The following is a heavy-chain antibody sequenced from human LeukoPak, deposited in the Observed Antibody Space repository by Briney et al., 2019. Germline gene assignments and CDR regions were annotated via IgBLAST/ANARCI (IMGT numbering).Heavy chain of an antibody. CDR1: GFTFRSHG. CDR2: IWYDGSNS. V-gene: IGHV3-33*01. D-gene: IGHD6-6*01. Sequence: GKSLRLSRAASGFTFRSHGMHWVRQAPGKGLQWVGVIWYDGSNSYYADSVKGRFTISRDNSKNTLYLQMNSLRAEDTAVYYCARDMDSSSHYFDYWGQGALVTVSS. CDR3: ARDMDSSSHYFDY. J-gene: IGHJ4*02.